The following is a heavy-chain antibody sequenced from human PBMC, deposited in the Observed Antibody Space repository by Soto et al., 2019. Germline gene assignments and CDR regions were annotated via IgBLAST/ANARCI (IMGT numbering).Heavy chain of an antibody. CDR1: GGTFSSYA. D-gene: IGHD2-21*02. Sequence: SVKVSCKASGGTFSSYAISWVRQAPGQGLEWMGGIIPIFGTANYAQKFQGRVTITADESTSTAYMELSSLRSEDTAVYYCARDPYCGGDCYSDRNYYYYYGMDVWGQGTTVTVSS. CDR3: ARDPYCGGDCYSDRNYYYYYGMDV. J-gene: IGHJ6*02. CDR2: IIPIFGTA. V-gene: IGHV1-69*13.